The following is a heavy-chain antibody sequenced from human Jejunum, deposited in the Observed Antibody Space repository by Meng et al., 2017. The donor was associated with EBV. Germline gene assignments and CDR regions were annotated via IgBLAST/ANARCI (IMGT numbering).Heavy chain of an antibody. CDR2: IYYTGRT. CDR1: GASISSSHW. CDR3: ATSMSGYSYGYS. V-gene: IGHV4-4*02. J-gene: IGHJ5*02. D-gene: IGHD5-12*01. Sequence: QVQGQESGPGRVQPSGTLSLTCAVSGASISSSHWWSWVRQAPGEGLEWIGEIYYTGRTNYNPSLKSRVSMSIGKSKNQFSLNLNSVTVADTAVYYCATSMSGYSYGYSWGQGTLVTVSS.